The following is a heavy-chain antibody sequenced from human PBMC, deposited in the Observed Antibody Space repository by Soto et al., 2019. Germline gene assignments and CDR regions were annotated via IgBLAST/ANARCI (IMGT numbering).Heavy chain of an antibody. CDR1: GGSISNYY. CDR3: ARRYGYCFHY. V-gene: IGHV4-59*08. J-gene: IGHJ4*02. Sequence: QVQLQESGPGLVKPSETLSLTCTVSGGSISNYYWSWIRQPPGKGLEWIGYIFYSGSTNYNPSLKSRVHISLDTSKNQFSLKLSSVTAADTAVYFCARRYGYCFHYWGQVNLVTVSS. CDR2: IFYSGST. D-gene: IGHD3-16*01.